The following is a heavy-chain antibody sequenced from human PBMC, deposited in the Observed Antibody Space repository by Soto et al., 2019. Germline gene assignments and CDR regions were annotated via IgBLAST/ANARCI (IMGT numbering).Heavy chain of an antibody. CDR2: IWYDGSNK. D-gene: IGHD1-26*01. J-gene: IGHJ6*02. CDR1: GFTFSSYG. CDR3: ARDLGSGSYFAVDYYGMDV. V-gene: IGHV3-33*01. Sequence: GGSLRLSCAASGFTFSSYGMHWVRQAPGKGLEWVAVIWYDGSNKYYADSVKGRFTISRDNSKNTLYLQMNSLRAEDTAVYYCARDLGSGSYFAVDYYGMDVWGQGTTVTVSS.